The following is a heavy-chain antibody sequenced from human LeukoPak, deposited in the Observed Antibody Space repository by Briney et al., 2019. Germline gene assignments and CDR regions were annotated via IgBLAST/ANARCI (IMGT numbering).Heavy chain of an antibody. J-gene: IGHJ5*02. CDR3: ARGQPYGDYNYFDP. Sequence: ASVKVSCKASGYTFIRYYMHRVRQAPGQGLEWMGRINPSTGGTNSAQKFQGRVTMTRDTSISTAYMELSRLTSDDTAIYYCARGQPYGDYNYFDPWGQGTLVTVSS. CDR1: GYTFIRYY. V-gene: IGHV1-2*06. D-gene: IGHD4-17*01. CDR2: INPSTGGT.